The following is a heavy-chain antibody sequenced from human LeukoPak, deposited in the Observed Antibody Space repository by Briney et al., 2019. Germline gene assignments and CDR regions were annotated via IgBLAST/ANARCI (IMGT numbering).Heavy chain of an antibody. D-gene: IGHD3-22*01. CDR1: GGSISSSNYY. V-gene: IGHV4-39*07. Sequence: KPSETLSLTCTVSGGSISSSNYYWGWIRQPPGKGLEWIGSISYSGSTYYNPSLKSRVTISVDTSKNQFSLKVSSVTAADTAVYYCARVSPIPYYYDSSGGRPELYDAFDIWGQGTMVTVSS. J-gene: IGHJ3*02. CDR3: ARVSPIPYYYDSSGGRPELYDAFDI. CDR2: ISYSGST.